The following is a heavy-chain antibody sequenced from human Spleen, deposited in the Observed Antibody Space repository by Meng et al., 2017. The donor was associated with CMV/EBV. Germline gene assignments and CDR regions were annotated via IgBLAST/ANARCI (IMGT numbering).Heavy chain of an antibody. CDR1: GGSFSGYY. D-gene: IGHD6-19*01. V-gene: IGHV4-34*01. J-gene: IGHJ2*01. Sequence: GGSFSGYYWSWIRPPPGKGLEWIGEINHSGSTNYNPSLKSRVTISVDTSKNQFSLKLSSVTAADTAVYYCARENGIAVAGKYWYFDLWGRGTLVTVSS. CDR2: INHSGST. CDR3: ARENGIAVAGKYWYFDL.